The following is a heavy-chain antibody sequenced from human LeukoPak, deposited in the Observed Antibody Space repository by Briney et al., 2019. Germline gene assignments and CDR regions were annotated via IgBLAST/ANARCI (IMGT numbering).Heavy chain of an antibody. J-gene: IGHJ4*02. CDR1: GYTLTELS. CDR3: ARNVYDISSENYFDY. Sequence: ASVKVSCKVSGYTLTELSMHWVRQAPGKGLEWMGGFDPEDGETIYAQKFQGRVTMTEDTSTDTAYMELRTLRSDDTAVYYCARNVYDISSENYFDYWGQGTLVTVSS. V-gene: IGHV1-24*01. D-gene: IGHD6-6*01. CDR2: FDPEDGET.